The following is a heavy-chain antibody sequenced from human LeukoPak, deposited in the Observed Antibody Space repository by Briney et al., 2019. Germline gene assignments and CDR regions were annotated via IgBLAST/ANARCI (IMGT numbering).Heavy chain of an antibody. D-gene: IGHD3-22*01. Sequence: GGSLRLSCAASGFTFSSYDMHWVRQAPGKGLEWVAFIRYDGSNKYYADSVKGRFTISRDNSKNTLYLQMNSLRAEDTAVYYCAKRMYYYDSSGYPTLREWGQGTLVTVSS. CDR2: IRYDGSNK. J-gene: IGHJ4*02. V-gene: IGHV3-30*02. CDR3: AKRMYYYDSSGYPTLRE. CDR1: GFTFSSYD.